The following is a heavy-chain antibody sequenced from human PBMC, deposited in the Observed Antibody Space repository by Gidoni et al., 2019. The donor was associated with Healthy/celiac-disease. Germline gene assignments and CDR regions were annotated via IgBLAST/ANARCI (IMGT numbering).Heavy chain of an antibody. CDR3: ARDGVLKYYDISYYFDY. Sequence: QVQLVESGGGVVQPGRSLRLSCAASGFTFSSYAMHWVRQAPGKGLEWVAVISYDGSNKYYADSVKGRFTISRDNSKNTLYLQMNSLRAEDTAVYYCARDGVLKYYDISYYFDYWGQGTLVTVSS. V-gene: IGHV3-30*04. J-gene: IGHJ4*02. D-gene: IGHD3-9*01. CDR2: ISYDGSNK. CDR1: GFTFSSYA.